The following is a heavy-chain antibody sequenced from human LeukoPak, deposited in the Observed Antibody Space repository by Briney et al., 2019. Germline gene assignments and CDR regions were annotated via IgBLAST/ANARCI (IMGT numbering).Heavy chain of an antibody. CDR1: GFTFSNAW. D-gene: IGHD3-3*01. Sequence: PGGSLRLSCAASGFTFSNAWMSWVRQAPGKGLEWVSAISGSGGSTYYADSVKGRFTISRDNSKNTLYLQMNSLRAEDTAVYYCATMLRFLDWGQGTLVTVSS. V-gene: IGHV3-23*01. CDR2: ISGSGGST. CDR3: ATMLRFLD. J-gene: IGHJ4*02.